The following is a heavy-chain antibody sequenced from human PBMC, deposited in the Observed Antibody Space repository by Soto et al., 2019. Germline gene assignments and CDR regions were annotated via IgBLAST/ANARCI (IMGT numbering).Heavy chain of an antibody. CDR3: TTELEAAAGTSPNYYYYYMDV. Sequence: GGSLRLSCAASGFTFSNAWMSWVRQAPGKGLEWVGRIKSKTDGGTTDYAAPVKGRFTISRDDSKNTLYLQMNSLKTEDTAVYYCTTELEAAAGTSPNYYYYYMDVWGKGTTVTVSS. CDR1: GFTFSNAW. CDR2: IKSKTDGGTT. J-gene: IGHJ6*03. D-gene: IGHD6-13*01. V-gene: IGHV3-15*01.